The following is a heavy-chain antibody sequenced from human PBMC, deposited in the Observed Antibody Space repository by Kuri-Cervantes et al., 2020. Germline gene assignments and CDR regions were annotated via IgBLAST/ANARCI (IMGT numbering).Heavy chain of an antibody. Sequence: SETLSLTCTVSGSSISSYYWSWIRQPPGKGLEWIGYIYYSGSTNYNPSLKSRVTISVDTSKNQFSLKLSSVTAADTAVYYCARDPVTYCSSTSCYGGWFDPWGQGTLVTVSS. CDR1: GSSISSYY. V-gene: IGHV4-59*01. D-gene: IGHD2-2*01. J-gene: IGHJ5*02. CDR3: ARDPVTYCSSTSCYGGWFDP. CDR2: IYYSGST.